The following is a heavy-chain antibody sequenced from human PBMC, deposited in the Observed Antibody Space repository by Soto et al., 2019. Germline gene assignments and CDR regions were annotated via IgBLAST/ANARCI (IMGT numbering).Heavy chain of an antibody. CDR1: GFAFSSYA. CDR2: ISYDGSNK. CDR3: ARDLSGSGD. D-gene: IGHD3-10*01. V-gene: IGHV3-30-3*01. J-gene: IGHJ4*02. Sequence: QVQLVESGGGVVQXXRSLRLSXXXXGFAFSSYAMHWVRQAPGKGLEWVAVISYDGSNKYYADSVKGRFTISRDNSKNTLYLQMNSLRAEDTAVYYCARDLSGSGDWGQGTLVTVSS.